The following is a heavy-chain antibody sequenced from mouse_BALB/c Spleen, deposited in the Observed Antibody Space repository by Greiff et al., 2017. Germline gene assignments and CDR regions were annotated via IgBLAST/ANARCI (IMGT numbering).Heavy chain of an antibody. CDR2: ISSGSSTI. V-gene: IGHV5-17*02. D-gene: IGHD1-2*01. CDR1: GFTFSSFG. CDR3: ARNYGSWYFDV. J-gene: IGHJ1*01. Sequence: EVMLVESGGGLVQPGGSRKLSCAASGFTFSSFGMHWVRQAPEKGLEWVAYISSGSSTIYYADTVKGRFTISRDNPKNTLFLQMTSLRSEDTAMYYCARNYGSWYFDVWGAGTTVTVSS.